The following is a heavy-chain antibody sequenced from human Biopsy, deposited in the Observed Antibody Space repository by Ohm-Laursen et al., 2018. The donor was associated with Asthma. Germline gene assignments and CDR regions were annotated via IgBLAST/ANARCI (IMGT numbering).Heavy chain of an antibody. Sequence: SLRLSCSAFGFTFSSYGMDWVRQAPGKRLEWVALMSYDGSIKDYADSVKGRFTISRDNSMNTLYLHMNSLRVEDTAVYYCARGLDYSGRSGFDYWGQGTLVTVSS. V-gene: IGHV3-33*05. CDR1: GFTFSSYG. D-gene: IGHD3-10*01. CDR3: ARGLDYSGRSGFDY. CDR2: MSYDGSIK. J-gene: IGHJ4*02.